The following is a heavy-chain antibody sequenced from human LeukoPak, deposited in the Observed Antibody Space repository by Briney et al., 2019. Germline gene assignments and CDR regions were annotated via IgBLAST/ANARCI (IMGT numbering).Heavy chain of an antibody. CDR2: INNSGSP. Sequence: SETLSLTCAVYGGSFSGYSWSWIRQPPGKGLEWLGAINNSGSPNYNPSPQSRVTISVEKSKNQLYLKLSSVTAADKAVYYRAIGRSGYYGSGRFGYWGQGTLVTVSS. J-gene: IGHJ4*02. CDR1: GGSFSGYS. D-gene: IGHD3-10*01. V-gene: IGHV4-34*01. CDR3: AIGRSGYYGSGRFGY.